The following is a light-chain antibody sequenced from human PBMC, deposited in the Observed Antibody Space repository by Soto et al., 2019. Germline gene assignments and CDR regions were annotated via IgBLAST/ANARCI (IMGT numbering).Light chain of an antibody. Sequence: EIVLTQSPGTLSLSPGERATLACRASQSVRSSYLAWYQQKPGQAPRLLIHGASTRATGIPDRFSGSGSGTDFTLTISRLEPEHFAVYYCQQYGSSPRFTFGPGTKVDIK. CDR2: GAS. J-gene: IGKJ3*01. CDR1: QSVRSSY. CDR3: QQYGSSPRFT. V-gene: IGKV3-20*01.